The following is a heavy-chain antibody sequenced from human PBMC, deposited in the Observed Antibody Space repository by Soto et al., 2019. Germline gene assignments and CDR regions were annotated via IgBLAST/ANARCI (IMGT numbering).Heavy chain of an antibody. CDR3: ARGRVATIIRQPFDY. D-gene: IGHD5-12*01. Sequence: ASVKVSCKASGYTFTSYGISWVRQAPGQGLEWMGWISAYNGNTNYAQKLQGRVTMTTDTSTSTAYMELRSLRSDDTAVYYCARGRVATIIRQPFDYWGQGTLVTVSS. J-gene: IGHJ4*02. CDR2: ISAYNGNT. V-gene: IGHV1-18*01. CDR1: GYTFTSYG.